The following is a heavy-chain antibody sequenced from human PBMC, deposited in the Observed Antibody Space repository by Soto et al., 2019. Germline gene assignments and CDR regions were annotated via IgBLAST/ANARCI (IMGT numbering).Heavy chain of an antibody. D-gene: IGHD2-15*01. CDR3: ARGKSIFYGMDV. J-gene: IGHJ6*02. V-gene: IGHV3-11*01. CDR2: ISSSGTTI. Sequence: SGFTFSDYYMIWIRQAPGKGLEWVSYISSSGTTIYHADSVKGRFTISGDNAKNSLFLQMNSLRAEDTAVYYCARGKSIFYGMDVWGQGTTVTVSS. CDR1: GFTFSDYY.